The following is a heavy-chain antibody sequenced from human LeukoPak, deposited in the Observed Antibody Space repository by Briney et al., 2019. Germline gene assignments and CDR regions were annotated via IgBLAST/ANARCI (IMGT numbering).Heavy chain of an antibody. D-gene: IGHD3-10*01. CDR1: SDSISNYY. Sequence: PSETLSLTCSVSSDSISNYYWNWIRQPPGKGLEWIGYIYDSGGTNYNPSLKSRVSMSLDTSKNQFSLKLSSVTAADTAVYYCTRAHGSETFYFDYWGQGTLVSVSS. CDR2: IYDSGGT. V-gene: IGHV4-59*01. CDR3: TRAHGSETFYFDY. J-gene: IGHJ4*02.